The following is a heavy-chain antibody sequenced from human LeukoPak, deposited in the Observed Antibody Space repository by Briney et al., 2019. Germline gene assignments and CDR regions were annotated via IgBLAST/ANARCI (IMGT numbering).Heavy chain of an antibody. CDR1: GFTFVDYG. Sequence: VGSLSLSCAASGFTFVDYGMSWVRQAPGEGLEWVSGINWNGGSTGYADSVKGRFTISRVNAKTSLYLQMNSLRAEDTALYYCARDYSSAYDFDYWGQGTLVTVSS. CDR3: ARDYSSAYDFDY. D-gene: IGHD3-22*01. J-gene: IGHJ4*02. CDR2: INWNGGST. V-gene: IGHV3-20*04.